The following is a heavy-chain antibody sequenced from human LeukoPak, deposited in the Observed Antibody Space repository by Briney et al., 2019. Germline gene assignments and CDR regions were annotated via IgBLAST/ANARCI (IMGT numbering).Heavy chain of an antibody. CDR1: GGSISSDNYY. V-gene: IGHV4-31*03. D-gene: IGHD1-7*01. Sequence: PSETLSLTCTVSGGSISSDNYYWGWIRQHPGKGLEWIGYIYYSGNTYYNPSLESRVTISIDTSKNHFSLKLSSVTAADTAVYYCARDTGTYYFAYWGQGTLVTVSS. CDR2: IYYSGNT. CDR3: ARDTGTYYFAY. J-gene: IGHJ4*02.